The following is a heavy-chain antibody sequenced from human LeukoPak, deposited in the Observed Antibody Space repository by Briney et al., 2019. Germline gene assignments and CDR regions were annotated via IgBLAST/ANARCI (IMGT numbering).Heavy chain of an antibody. J-gene: IGHJ4*02. CDR3: ARSNLLY. CDR2: ISSSSSYI. CDR1: GFTFSNAW. Sequence: GGSLRLSCAASGFTFSNAWMNWVRQAPGKGLEWVSSISSSSSYIYYADSVKGRFTTSRDNAKNSLYLQMNSLRAEDTAVYYCARSNLLYWGQGTLVTVSS. V-gene: IGHV3-21*01. D-gene: IGHD2/OR15-2a*01.